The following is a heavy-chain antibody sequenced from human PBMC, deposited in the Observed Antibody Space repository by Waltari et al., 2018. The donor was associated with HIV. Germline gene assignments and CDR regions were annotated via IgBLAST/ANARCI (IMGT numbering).Heavy chain of an antibody. CDR2: INHSGST. J-gene: IGHJ5*02. D-gene: IGHD6-6*01. CDR1: GGSFSGYY. Sequence: QVQLQQWGAGLLKPSETLSLTCAVYGGSFSGYYWSWIRQPPGKGLEWIGEINHSGSTNYNPSLKSRVTISVDTSKNQFSLKLSSVTAADTAVYYCARAIYRVAARPNWFDPWGQGTLVTVSS. V-gene: IGHV4-34*01. CDR3: ARAIYRVAARPNWFDP.